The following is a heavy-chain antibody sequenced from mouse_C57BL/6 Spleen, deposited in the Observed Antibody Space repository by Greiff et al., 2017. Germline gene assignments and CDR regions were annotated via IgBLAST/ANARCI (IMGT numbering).Heavy chain of an antibody. CDR2: INPSNGGT. J-gene: IGHJ1*03. V-gene: IGHV1-53*01. Sequence: QVQLQQPGTELVKPGASVKLSCKASGYTFTSYWMHWVKQRPGQGLEWIGNINPSNGGTNYNEKFKSKATLTVDKSSSTAYMQLSSLTSEDSAVYYCARSPYYGSREYFDVWGTGTTVTVSA. CDR1: GYTFTSYW. CDR3: ARSPYYGSREYFDV. D-gene: IGHD1-1*01.